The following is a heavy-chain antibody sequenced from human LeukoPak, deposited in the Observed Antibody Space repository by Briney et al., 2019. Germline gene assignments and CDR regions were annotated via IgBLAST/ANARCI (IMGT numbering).Heavy chain of an antibody. CDR1: GFTFSSYS. V-gene: IGHV3-21*01. J-gene: IGHJ4*02. CDR3: ARCCHCYDSSGYSGDY. CDR2: ISSSSSYI. Sequence: PGGSLRLSCAASGFTFSSYSMNWVRQAPGKGLEWVSSISSSSSYIYYADSVKGRFTISRDNAKNSLYLQMNSLRAEDTAVYYCARCCHCYDSSGYSGDYWGQGTLVTVSS. D-gene: IGHD3-22*01.